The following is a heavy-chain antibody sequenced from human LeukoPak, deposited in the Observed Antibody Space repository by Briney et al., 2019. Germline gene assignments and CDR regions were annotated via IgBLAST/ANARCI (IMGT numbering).Heavy chain of an antibody. CDR1: GFTFSSYA. V-gene: IGHV3-21*01. D-gene: IGHD4-17*01. J-gene: IGHJ3*02. CDR3: ARFGDPFSAPRSAFDI. CDR2: ISSSSSYI. Sequence: PGGSLRLSCAASGFTFSSYAMHWVRQAPGKGLEWVSSISSSSSYIYYADSVKGRFTISRDNAKNSLYLQMNSLRAEDTAVYYCARFGDPFSAPRSAFDIWGQGTMVTVSS.